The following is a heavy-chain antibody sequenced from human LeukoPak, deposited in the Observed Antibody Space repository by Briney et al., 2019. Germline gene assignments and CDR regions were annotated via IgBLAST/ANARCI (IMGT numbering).Heavy chain of an antibody. D-gene: IGHD3-22*01. J-gene: IGHJ4*02. V-gene: IGHV4-59*12. CDR3: ARDQRVHYYGSSGYYFDY. CDR1: GGSISSYY. CDR2: IYYSGST. Sequence: SETLSLTCTVSGGSISSYYWSWIRQPPGKGLEWIGYIYYSGSTNYNPSLKSRVTISVDTSKNQFSLKLSSVTAADTAVYYCARDQRVHYYGSSGYYFDYWGQGTLVTVSS.